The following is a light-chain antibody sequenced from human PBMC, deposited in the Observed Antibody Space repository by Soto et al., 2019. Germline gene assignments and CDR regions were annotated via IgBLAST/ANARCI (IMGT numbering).Light chain of an antibody. Sequence: AIQLTQSPSSLSASVGDRVTISCRASQGISSAVAWYQQKPGKPPKILMYDASSLESGVPPRFSGSGAGTDFTLTISSLQPGDFATYYCQQSETYPLTFGQGTRLEI. CDR2: DAS. CDR3: QQSETYPLT. V-gene: IGKV1-13*02. J-gene: IGKJ5*01. CDR1: QGISSA.